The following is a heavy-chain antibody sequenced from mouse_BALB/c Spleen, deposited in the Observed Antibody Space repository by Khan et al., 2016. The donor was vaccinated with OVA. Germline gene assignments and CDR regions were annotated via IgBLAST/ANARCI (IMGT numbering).Heavy chain of an antibody. CDR2: IWAGGST. V-gene: IGHV2-9*02. CDR1: GFSLTSYG. J-gene: IGHJ4*01. D-gene: IGHD4-1*01. CDR3: ARAKGWDNAMDY. Sequence: QMQLEESGPGLVAPSQSLSITCTVSGFSLTSYGVHWVRQPPGKGLERLGVIWAGGSTNYNSALMSRLSISKDNSKSQVFLKMNSLQTDDTAMYYCARAKGWDNAMDYWGQGTSVTVSS.